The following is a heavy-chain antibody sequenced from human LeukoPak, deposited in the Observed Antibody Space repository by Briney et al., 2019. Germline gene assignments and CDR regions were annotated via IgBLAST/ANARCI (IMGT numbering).Heavy chain of an antibody. CDR2: SYHSGST. J-gene: IGHJ4*02. D-gene: IGHD2-15*01. V-gene: IGHV4-39*07. Sequence: SETLSLTCTVSGGPISISNYYWGWIRQPPGKGLEWIGSSYHSGSTYYNPSLKRRVAISVNTSKNQFSPKLSSVTAPYTVLYYCERGPTHGTPFDYWGQGTLVTVSS. CDR1: GGPISISNYY. CDR3: ERGPTHGTPFDY.